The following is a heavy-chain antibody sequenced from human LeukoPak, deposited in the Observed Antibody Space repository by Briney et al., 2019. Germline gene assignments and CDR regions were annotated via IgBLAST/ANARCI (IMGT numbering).Heavy chain of an antibody. CDR3: ATYFPYYYDSSGYYSPGAFDI. V-gene: IGHV4-39*01. CDR2: IYYSGST. D-gene: IGHD3-22*01. CDR1: GGSISSSSYY. J-gene: IGHJ3*02. Sequence: SETLSLTCTVSGGSISSSSYYWGWIRQPPGKGLEWIGSIYYSGSTYYNPSLKSRVTISVDTSKNQFSLKLSSVTAADTAVYYCATYFPYYYDSSGYYSPGAFDIWGQGTMVTVSS.